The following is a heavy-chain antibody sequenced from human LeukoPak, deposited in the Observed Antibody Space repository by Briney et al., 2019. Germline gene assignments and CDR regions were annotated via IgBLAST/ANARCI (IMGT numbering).Heavy chain of an antibody. V-gene: IGHV4-34*01. Sequence: SETLSLTCAVYGGSFSGYYWSWIRQPLGKGLGWIGEINHSGSTNYNPSLKSRVTTSVDTSKNQFSLKLSSVTAADTAVYYCASGMVRGVIIEDYWGQGTLVTVSS. CDR1: GGSFSGYY. J-gene: IGHJ4*02. CDR3: ASGMVRGVIIEDY. D-gene: IGHD3-10*01. CDR2: INHSGST.